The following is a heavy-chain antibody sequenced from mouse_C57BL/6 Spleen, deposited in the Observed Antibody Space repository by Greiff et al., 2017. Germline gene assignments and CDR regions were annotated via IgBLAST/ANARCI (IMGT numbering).Heavy chain of an antibody. Sequence: EVQLQQSGAELVKPGASVKLSCTASGFNIKDYYMHWVKQRTEQGLEWIGMIDPDDGETKYAPKFQGKATITADTSSNTAYLQLSSLTSEDAAVYYWARRITTGSFDYWGQGTTLTVAS. D-gene: IGHD1-1*01. CDR3: ARRITTGSFDY. V-gene: IGHV14-2*01. CDR2: IDPDDGET. CDR1: GFNIKDYY. J-gene: IGHJ2*01.